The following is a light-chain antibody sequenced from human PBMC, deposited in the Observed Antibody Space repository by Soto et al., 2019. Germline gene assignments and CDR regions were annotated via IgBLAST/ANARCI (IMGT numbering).Light chain of an antibody. Sequence: QSVMTQPPSVSAAPGQKVTISCSGSSSNIGGNSVSWYQQLPGTAPKLLIYDDNKRPSGIPDRFSGSKSGTSATLGITGFQTGDETDYYCRSWDSSLSAYVFGTGPKLTVL. CDR1: SSNIGGNS. V-gene: IGLV1-51*01. CDR3: RSWDSSLSAYV. CDR2: DDN. J-gene: IGLJ1*01.